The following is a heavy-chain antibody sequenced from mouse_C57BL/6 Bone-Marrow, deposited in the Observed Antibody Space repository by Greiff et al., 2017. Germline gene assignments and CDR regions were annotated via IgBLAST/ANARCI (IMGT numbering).Heavy chain of an antibody. CDR1: GYTFTSYW. Sequence: VQLQQPGAELVKPGASVKLSCKASGYTFTSYWMHWVKQRPGQGLEWIGMIHPNSGRTNYNEKFKRKATLPVDKSSRTAYMQLSSLTSEDSAVYYCARGPYYYGPFDYWGQGTTLTVSS. V-gene: IGHV1-64*01. D-gene: IGHD1-1*01. J-gene: IGHJ2*01. CDR2: IHPNSGRT. CDR3: ARGPYYYGPFDY.